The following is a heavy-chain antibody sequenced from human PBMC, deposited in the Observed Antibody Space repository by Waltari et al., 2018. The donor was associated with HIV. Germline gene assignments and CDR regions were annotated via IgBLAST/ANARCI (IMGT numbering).Heavy chain of an antibody. V-gene: IGHV1-2*02. Sequence: QVQLVQSGAEVKKPGASVKVSCKASGYTFTGYYMHWVRQAPGQGLEWMGWINPNSGGTNYAQKFQGRVTMTRDTSISTAYMELSRLRSDDTAVYYCARSVRAAGFFYYYGMDVWGQGTTVTVSS. CDR3: ARSVRAAGFFYYYGMDV. J-gene: IGHJ6*02. CDR1: GYTFTGYY. D-gene: IGHD6-13*01. CDR2: INPNSGGT.